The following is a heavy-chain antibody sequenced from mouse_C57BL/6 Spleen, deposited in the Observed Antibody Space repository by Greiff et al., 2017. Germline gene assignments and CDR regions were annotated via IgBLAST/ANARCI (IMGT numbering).Heavy chain of an antibody. J-gene: IGHJ4*01. Sequence: QVQLKQSGAELVKPGASVKLSCKASGYTFTSYWMNWVKQRPGQGLEWIGEIDPSDSCTNYNQKFKGKATLTVDKSSSTAYMQLSSLTSDDAAVYYCARASTTVVGNCAVGYWGHGTTVTVAA. CDR3: ARASTTVVGNCAVGY. D-gene: IGHD1-1*01. CDR1: GYTFTSYW. CDR2: IDPSDSCT. V-gene: IGHV1-69*02.